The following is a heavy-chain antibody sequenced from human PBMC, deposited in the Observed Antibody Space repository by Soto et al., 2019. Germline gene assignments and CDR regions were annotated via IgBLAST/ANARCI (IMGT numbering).Heavy chain of an antibody. Sequence: ASVKVSCKXAGYTFTSYGISWVRQAPGQGLEWMGWISAYNGNTNYAQKLQGRVTMTTDTSTSTAYMELRSLRSDDTAVYYCASVSGFAAPPNYWGQGPLVTVSS. V-gene: IGHV1-18*01. J-gene: IGHJ4*02. CDR3: ASVSGFAAPPNY. CDR1: GYTFTSYG. CDR2: ISAYNGNT. D-gene: IGHD2-15*01.